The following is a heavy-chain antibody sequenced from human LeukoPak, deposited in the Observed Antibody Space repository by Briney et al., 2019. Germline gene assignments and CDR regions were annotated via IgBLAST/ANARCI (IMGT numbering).Heavy chain of an antibody. D-gene: IGHD2-15*01. CDR3: ARKYCSGGSCYLDY. CDR2: ISYDGSNK. V-gene: IGHV3-30-3*01. J-gene: IGHJ4*02. Sequence: GGSPRLSCAASGFTFSSYAMHWVRQAPGKGLEWVAVISYDGSNKYYADSVKGRFTISRDNSKNTLYLQMNSLRAEDTAVYYCARKYCSGGSCYLDYWGQGTLVTVSS. CDR1: GFTFSSYA.